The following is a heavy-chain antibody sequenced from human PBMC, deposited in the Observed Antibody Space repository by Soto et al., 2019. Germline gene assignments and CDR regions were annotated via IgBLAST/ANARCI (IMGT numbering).Heavy chain of an antibody. CDR2: LYYSGNT. CDR3: ATRQGGSYNWFDP. D-gene: IGHD2-15*01. J-gene: IGHJ5*02. Sequence: KPSETLSLTCTVSGGSISSSIYSWAWIRQPPGKVLEWIGTLYYSGNTYYNPSLKSRVTISVDTSKNQFSLKLSSVTAADTAVYYCATRQGGSYNWFDPWGQGTLVTV. CDR1: GGSISSSIYS. V-gene: IGHV4-39*01.